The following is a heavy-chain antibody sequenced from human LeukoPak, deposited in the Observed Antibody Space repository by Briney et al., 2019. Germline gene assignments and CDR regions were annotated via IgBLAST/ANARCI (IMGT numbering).Heavy chain of an antibody. D-gene: IGHD5-18*01. CDR3: AKAGSGYSYGSQVN. CDR1: GGSISSGGYY. J-gene: IGHJ4*02. Sequence: KPSETLSLTCTVSGGSISSGGYYWSWIRQHPGKGLEWIGYIYYSGSTYYNPSLKSRVTISVDTSKNQFSLKLSSVTAADTALYYCAKAGSGYSYGSQVNWGQGTLVTVSS. CDR2: IYYSGST. V-gene: IGHV4-31*03.